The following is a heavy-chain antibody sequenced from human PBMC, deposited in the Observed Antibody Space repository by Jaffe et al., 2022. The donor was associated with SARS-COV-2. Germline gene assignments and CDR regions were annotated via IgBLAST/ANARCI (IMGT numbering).Heavy chain of an antibody. V-gene: IGHV3-33*01. CDR3: VRDSMLVGHHFDH. CDR2: IWPDGSNK. J-gene: IGHJ4*02. Sequence: QVQLVESGGGVVQPGKSLRLSCAASGFNFNNYGIHWVRQAPGKGLEWVAVIWPDGSNKDYADSVKGRFTISRDNSKNTLTLQMNSLTAEDTAVYHCVRDSMLVGHHFDHWGQGTLVIVSS. D-gene: IGHD3-10*02. CDR1: GFNFNNYG.